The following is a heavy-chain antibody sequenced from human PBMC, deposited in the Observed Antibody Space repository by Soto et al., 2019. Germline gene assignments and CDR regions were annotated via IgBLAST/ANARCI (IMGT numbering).Heavy chain of an antibody. Sequence: GGSLRLSCAASGFTVSSNYMSWVRQAPGKGLEWVSVIYSGGSTYYADSVKGRFTISRDNSKNTLYLQMNSLRAEDTAVYYCARIRIYYYYYGMDVWGQGTTVTVSS. CDR1: GFTVSSNY. D-gene: IGHD3-3*02. CDR3: ARIRIYYYYYGMDV. V-gene: IGHV3-53*01. CDR2: IYSGGST. J-gene: IGHJ6*02.